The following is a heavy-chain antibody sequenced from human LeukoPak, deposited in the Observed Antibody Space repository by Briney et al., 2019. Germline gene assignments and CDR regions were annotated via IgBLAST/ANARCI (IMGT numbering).Heavy chain of an antibody. D-gene: IGHD1-26*01. CDR1: GYMFAVFG. CDR3: ARDRYHVGVAFDF. Sequence: EASVKVSCKASGYMFAVFGITWVRQAPGQGLEWMGGIRVHNGDTNYAQKFQGRLTMTTDTSATTAYMELRSLKSDDTAVYYCARDRYHVGVAFDFWGQGTMVTVSS. CDR2: IRVHNGDT. J-gene: IGHJ3*01. V-gene: IGHV1-18*01.